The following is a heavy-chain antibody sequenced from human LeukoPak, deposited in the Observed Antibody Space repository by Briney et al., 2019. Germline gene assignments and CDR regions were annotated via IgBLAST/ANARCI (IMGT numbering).Heavy chain of an antibody. CDR3: ARDSLVVVGSRVDY. D-gene: IGHD2-15*01. Sequence: GASVKVSCKASGYTFSNYGFSWVRQAPGQGLEWMGWISAYNGNTIYAQKLQGRVTMTTDTSTSTAYMELRSLGSDDTAVYYCARDSLVVVGSRVDYWGQGTLVTVSS. CDR2: ISAYNGNT. V-gene: IGHV1-18*01. CDR1: GYTFSNYG. J-gene: IGHJ4*02.